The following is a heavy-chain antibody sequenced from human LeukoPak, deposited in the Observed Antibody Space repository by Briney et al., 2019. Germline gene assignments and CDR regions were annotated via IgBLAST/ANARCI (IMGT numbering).Heavy chain of an antibody. D-gene: IGHD3-9*01. J-gene: IGHJ4*02. CDR2: INPTSGST. CDR3: TAYYDMLTGYYREDY. Sequence: GGSLRLSCAASGFTFSNYAMSWVRQAPGKGLEWVSSINPTSGSTYYADSVKGRFTISGDNSKNTLYLQMNSLRAEDTAMYYCTAYYDMLTGYYREDYWGQGTLVTVSS. CDR1: GFTFSNYA. V-gene: IGHV3-23*01.